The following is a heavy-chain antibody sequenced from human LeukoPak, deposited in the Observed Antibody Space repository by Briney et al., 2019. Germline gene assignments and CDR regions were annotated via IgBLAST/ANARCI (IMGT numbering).Heavy chain of an antibody. V-gene: IGHV1-46*01. CDR3: ARDTPPKNWFDP. CDR1: GYTFTSYY. CDR2: INPSGGST. J-gene: IGHJ5*02. Sequence: GASVKVSCKASGYTFTSYYMHWVRQAPGQGLEWMGIINPSGGSTSYAQKFQGRVTMTRDTSTSTVYMELSSLRSEDTAVYHCARDTPPKNWFDPWGQGTLVIVSS.